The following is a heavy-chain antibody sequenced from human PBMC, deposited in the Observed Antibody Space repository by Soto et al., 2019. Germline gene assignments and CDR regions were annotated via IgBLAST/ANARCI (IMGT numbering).Heavy chain of an antibody. CDR2: IGAYSGTT. CDR1: GYTFTSSA. CDR3: ARVEAGPSPIAARRYYFDY. V-gene: IGHV1-18*04. D-gene: IGHD6-6*01. J-gene: IGHJ4*02. Sequence: QVQLLQSGAEVKKPGASVKVSCKTSGYTFTSSATSWVRQAPGKGLEWLGWIGAYSGTTNYVKKRHGRVTMPTDTYTGTAYMDLRSLRSDDTALYYCARVEAGPSPIAARRYYFDYWGQGTLVTVSS.